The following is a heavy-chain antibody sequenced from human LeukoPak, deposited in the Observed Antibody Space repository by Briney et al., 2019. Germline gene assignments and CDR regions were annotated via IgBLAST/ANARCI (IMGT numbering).Heavy chain of an antibody. CDR1: GYTFTSYY. V-gene: IGHV1-46*01. CDR2: INPSGGST. CDR3: ARVVVVPMAMDV. Sequence: ASVKVSCKASGYTFTSYYMHWVRQAPGQGLEWMGIINPSGGSTSYAQKFQGRVTMTRDMSTSTVYMELSSLRSEDTAVYYCARVVVVPMAMDVWGKGTTVTVSS. D-gene: IGHD2-2*01. J-gene: IGHJ6*04.